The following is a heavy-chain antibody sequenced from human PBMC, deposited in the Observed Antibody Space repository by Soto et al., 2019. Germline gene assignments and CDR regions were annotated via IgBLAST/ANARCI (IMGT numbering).Heavy chain of an antibody. CDR3: AKDLFAVRPYDSSGYYSPASFDY. CDR2: ISGSGGST. J-gene: IGHJ4*02. V-gene: IGHV3-23*01. D-gene: IGHD3-22*01. CDR1: GFTFSSYA. Sequence: TGGSLRLSCAASGFTFSSYAMSWVRQAPGKGLEWVSAISGSGGSTYYADSVKGRFTISRDNSKNTLYLQMNSLRAEDTAVYYCAKDLFAVRPYDSSGYYSPASFDYWGQGTLVTVSS.